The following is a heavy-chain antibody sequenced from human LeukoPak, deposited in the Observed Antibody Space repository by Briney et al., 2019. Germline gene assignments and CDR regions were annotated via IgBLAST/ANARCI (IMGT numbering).Heavy chain of an antibody. Sequence: SETLSLTCTVSGGSISSYYWSWIRQPPGKGLEWIGYIYYSGSTNYNPSLKSRVTISVDTSKNQFSLKLSSVTAADTAVYYCARVKGRDGLKGWFDPWGQGTLVTVSS. CDR3: ARVKGRDGLKGWFDP. CDR2: IYYSGST. D-gene: IGHD5-24*01. CDR1: GGSISSYY. J-gene: IGHJ5*02. V-gene: IGHV4-59*01.